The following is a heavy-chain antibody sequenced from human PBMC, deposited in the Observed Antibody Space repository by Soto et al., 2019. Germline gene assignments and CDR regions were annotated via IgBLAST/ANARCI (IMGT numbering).Heavy chain of an antibody. CDR1: GYTFTSFG. Sequence: QLHLVQSGAEVKKPGASVKVSCTASGYTFTSFGVSWVRQVPGQGLEWMGWISGYNGDTDYAQKFQGRVTMTTDRYTSTAYMEVRSLRSDDTAVYYCGRDKPQQIVGYNYYYGMDVWGQGTTVTVSS. J-gene: IGHJ6*02. V-gene: IGHV1-18*04. CDR3: GRDKPQQIVGYNYYYGMDV. CDR2: ISGYNGDT. D-gene: IGHD6-6*01.